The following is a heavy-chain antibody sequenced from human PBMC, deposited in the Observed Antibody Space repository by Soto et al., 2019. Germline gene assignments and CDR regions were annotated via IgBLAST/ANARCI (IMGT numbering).Heavy chain of an antibody. CDR2: IYYSGST. CDR1: GGSISSGGYY. J-gene: IGHJ6*02. CDR3: ARDSCSSTSCQYYYYGMDV. Sequence: PSETLSLTCTVSGGSISSGGYYWSWIRQHPGKGLEWIGYIYYSGSTYHNPSLKSRVTISVDTSKNQFSLKLSSVTAADTAVYYCARDSCSSTSCQYYYYGMDVWGQGTTVTVSS. D-gene: IGHD2-2*01. V-gene: IGHV4-31*03.